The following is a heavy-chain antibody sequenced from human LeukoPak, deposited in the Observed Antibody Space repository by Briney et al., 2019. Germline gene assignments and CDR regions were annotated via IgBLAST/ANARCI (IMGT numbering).Heavy chain of an antibody. CDR1: GYTFTGYY. V-gene: IGHV1-2*04. J-gene: IGHJ4*02. D-gene: IGHD3-22*01. CDR3: AREEWDYYDSSGYYYFDY. CDR2: INPNSGGT. Sequence: ASVKVSCKASGYTFTGYYMHWVRLAPGQGLEWMGWINPNSGGTNYAQKFQGWVTMTRDTSISTAYMELSRLRSDDTAVYYCAREEWDYYDSSGYYYFDYWGQGTLVTVSS.